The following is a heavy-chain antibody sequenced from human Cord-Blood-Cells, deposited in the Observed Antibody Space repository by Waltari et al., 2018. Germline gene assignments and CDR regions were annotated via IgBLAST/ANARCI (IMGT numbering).Heavy chain of an antibody. Sequence: VPLVQSGAEVTKPGASVKVSCKASGYNFTSYDINWVRQATAQGLGWMGWVNTNCGKTGYAQEFQSRVTTTRTTSMSPGYLERGDLRVEDTAVYCYARAQTIVVVPAALEFDPWGQGTLVTVSS. D-gene: IGHD2-2*01. V-gene: IGHV1-8*03. CDR2: VNTNCGKT. J-gene: IGHJ5*01. CDR1: GYNFTSYD. CDR3: ARAQTIVVVPAALEFDP.